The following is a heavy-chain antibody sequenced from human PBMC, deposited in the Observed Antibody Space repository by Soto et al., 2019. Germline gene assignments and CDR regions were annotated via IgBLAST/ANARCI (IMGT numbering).Heavy chain of an antibody. J-gene: IGHJ5*02. CDR2: ISWNSGSI. CDR1: GFTFDDYA. CDR3: AKGSRATVTITWFDP. V-gene: IGHV3-9*01. D-gene: IGHD4-17*01. Sequence: GGSLRLSCAASGFTFDDYAMHWVRQAPGKGLEWVSGISWNSGSIGYADSVKGRFTISRDNAKNSLYLQMNSLRAEDTALYYCAKGSRATVTITWFDPWGQGALVTVSS.